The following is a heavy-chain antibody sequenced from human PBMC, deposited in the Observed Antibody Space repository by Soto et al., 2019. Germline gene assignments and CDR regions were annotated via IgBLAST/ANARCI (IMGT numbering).Heavy chain of an antibody. CDR2: INHSGST. CDR3: ARGGYCSSTSCYKYYYYGMDV. D-gene: IGHD2-2*01. Sequence: SETLSLTCAVYGGSFSGYYWSWIRQPPGKGLEWIGEINHSGSTNYNPSLKSRVTISVDTSKNQFSLKLSSVTAADTAVYYCARGGYCSSTSCYKYYYYGMDVWGQGTTVT. CDR1: GGSFSGYY. V-gene: IGHV4-34*01. J-gene: IGHJ6*02.